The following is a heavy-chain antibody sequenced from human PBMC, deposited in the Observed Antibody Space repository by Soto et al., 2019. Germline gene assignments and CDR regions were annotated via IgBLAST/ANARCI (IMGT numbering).Heavy chain of an antibody. J-gene: IGHJ4*02. CDR1: GFTFSSYA. D-gene: IGHD3-3*01. CDR3: AKVSVGDFWSGYLTVGFDY. CDR2: ISGSGGST. V-gene: IGHV3-23*01. Sequence: GGSLRLSCAASGFTFSSYAMSWVRQAPGKGLEWVSAISGSGGSTYYADSVKGRFTISRDNSKNTLYLQMNSLRAEDTAVYYCAKVSVGDFWSGYLTVGFDYWGQGTLVTVSS.